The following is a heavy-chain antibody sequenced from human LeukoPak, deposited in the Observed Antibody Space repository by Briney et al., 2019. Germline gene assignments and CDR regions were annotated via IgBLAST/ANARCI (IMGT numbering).Heavy chain of an antibody. CDR1: GFSFSSYA. CDR3: ARAKIAAAGTGAFDV. V-gene: IGHV3-23*01. J-gene: IGHJ3*01. D-gene: IGHD6-13*01. CDR2: ISGSGDNT. Sequence: GGSLKLSCAASGFSFSSYAMSWVRQAPGKGLEWVSSISGSGDNTYYAESVEGRFTISRDNSKNTLFLQMNSLGAEDTAVYYCARAKIAAAGTGAFDVWGQRTLVTVSS.